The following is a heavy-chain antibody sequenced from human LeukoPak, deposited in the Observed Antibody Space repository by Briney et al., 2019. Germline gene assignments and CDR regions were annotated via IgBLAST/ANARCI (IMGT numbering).Heavy chain of an antibody. D-gene: IGHD3/OR15-3a*01. V-gene: IGHV1-2*02. CDR2: INPNSGGT. J-gene: IGHJ4*02. CDR3: ARGFGRRVGPY. Sequence: ASVKVSCKASGYTFTSYYMHWVRQAPGQGLEWMGWINPNSGGTNYAQKVQGRVTMTRDTSISTAYMELSRLRSDDTAVYYCARGFGRRVGPYWGQGTLVTVSS. CDR1: GYTFTSYY.